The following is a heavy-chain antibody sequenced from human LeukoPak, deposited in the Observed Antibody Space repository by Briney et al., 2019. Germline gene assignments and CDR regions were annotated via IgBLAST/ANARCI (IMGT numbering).Heavy chain of an antibody. CDR3: ARQYSGYGFFDY. CDR1: GGSISSYY. Sequence: SETLSLTCTVSGGSISSYYWSWIRQPPGKGLEWIGYIYYSGSTNYNPSLKSRVTISVDTSKNQFSLKLSSVTAADTAVYYCARQYSGYGFFDYWGQGTLVTVSS. D-gene: IGHD5-12*01. J-gene: IGHJ4*02. V-gene: IGHV4-59*01. CDR2: IYYSGST.